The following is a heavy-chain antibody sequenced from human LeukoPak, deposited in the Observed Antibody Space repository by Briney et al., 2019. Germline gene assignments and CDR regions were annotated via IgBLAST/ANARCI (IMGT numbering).Heavy chain of an antibody. V-gene: IGHV3-33*01. D-gene: IGHD3-22*01. J-gene: IGHJ4*02. Sequence: GGSLRLSCTASGFTFSDYGMHWVRQPPGKGLEWVAIIWYDGSNKKYEDSVKGRFSISRDNSKNTLYLQMNSLRAEDTAVYYCARGVDYYENSGTIDYWGQGTLVTVSS. CDR2: IWYDGSNK. CDR3: ARGVDYYENSGTIDY. CDR1: GFTFSDYG.